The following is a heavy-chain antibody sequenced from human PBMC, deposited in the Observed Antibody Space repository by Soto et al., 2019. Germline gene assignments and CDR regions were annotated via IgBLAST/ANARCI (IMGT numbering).Heavy chain of an antibody. CDR3: VLRYDSSGYYSLYYLDY. CDR1: GGTFSSYA. Sequence: QVQLVQSGAEVKKPRSSVKVSCKASGGTFSSYAISWVRQAPGQGLEWMGGIIPIFGTANYAQKFQGRVTITADESTSTAYMELSSLRSEDTAVYYCVLRYDSSGYYSLYYLDYWGQGTLVTVSS. CDR2: IIPIFGTA. D-gene: IGHD3-22*01. J-gene: IGHJ4*02. V-gene: IGHV1-69*01.